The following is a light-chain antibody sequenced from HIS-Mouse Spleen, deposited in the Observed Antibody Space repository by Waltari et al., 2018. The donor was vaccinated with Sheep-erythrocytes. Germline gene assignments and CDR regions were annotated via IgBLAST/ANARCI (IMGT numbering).Light chain of an antibody. J-gene: IGLJ2*01. Sequence: SYELTQPPSVSVSPGQTASITCSGDKVGDKYACWYQQKPGHSPVLVIYQDSKRPSGIPERFSGSNSGNTATLTISGTQAMDEADYYCQAWDSSTVVFGGGTKLTVL. CDR2: QDS. CDR1: KVGDKY. CDR3: QAWDSSTVV. V-gene: IGLV3-1*01.